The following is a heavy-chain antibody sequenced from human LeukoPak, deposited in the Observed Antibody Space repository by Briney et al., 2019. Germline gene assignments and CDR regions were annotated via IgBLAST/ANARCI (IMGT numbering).Heavy chain of an antibody. CDR2: IYISGGT. D-gene: IGHD2-21*01. V-gene: IGHV4-4*07. J-gene: IGHJ2*01. CDR1: GGSISSSY. Sequence: SETLSLTCTVSGGSISSSYWSWIWQPAGTGLEWIGRIYISGGTNYNPSLKSRVTMSVDTSTNQFSLTLSSVSAADTAVYFCARSGGDEDFRYIYLCGRGTLVTVSS. CDR3: ARSGGDEDFRYIYL.